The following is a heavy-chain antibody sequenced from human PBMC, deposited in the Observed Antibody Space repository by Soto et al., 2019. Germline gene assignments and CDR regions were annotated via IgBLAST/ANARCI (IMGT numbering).Heavy chain of an antibody. CDR1: GGSISSYY. CDR2: IYYSGST. V-gene: IGHV4-59*01. J-gene: IGHJ4*02. D-gene: IGHD5-18*01. Sequence: SETLSLTCTVSGGSISSYYCIWSRHPPFKGLEWIVYIYYSGSTNYNPSLKSRVTISVDTSKNQFSLKLSSVTAADTAVYYCARGGYSYGFYFDYWGQGTLVTVSS. CDR3: ARGGYSYGFYFDY.